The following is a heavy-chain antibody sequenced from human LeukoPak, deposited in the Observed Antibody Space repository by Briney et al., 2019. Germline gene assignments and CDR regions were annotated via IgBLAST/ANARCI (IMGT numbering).Heavy chain of an antibody. J-gene: IGHJ3*02. CDR3: ARGGVPGGFDI. V-gene: IGHV3-21*01. CDR1: GFTFTSYI. Sequence: PGGSLRLACATFGFTFTSYIMNWVRQAPGKGLEWVSSISGSSSYIYYGDSVKGRFTISRDNAKNSVYLQMNSPRVEDTALYYCARGGVPGGFDIWGQGTMVTVSS. CDR2: ISGSSSYI. D-gene: IGHD2-8*02.